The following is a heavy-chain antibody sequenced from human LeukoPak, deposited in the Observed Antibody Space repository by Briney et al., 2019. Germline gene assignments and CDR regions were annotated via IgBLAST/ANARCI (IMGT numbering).Heavy chain of an antibody. Sequence: ASVKVSCKASGYTFTGYYMHWVRQAPGQGLEWMGWISAYNGNTNYAQKLQGRVTMTTDTSTTTAYMELRSLRSDDTAVYYCASLYGSGSPFDYWGQGTLVTVSS. CDR1: GYTFTGYY. CDR2: ISAYNGNT. D-gene: IGHD3-10*01. J-gene: IGHJ4*02. CDR3: ASLYGSGSPFDY. V-gene: IGHV1-18*04.